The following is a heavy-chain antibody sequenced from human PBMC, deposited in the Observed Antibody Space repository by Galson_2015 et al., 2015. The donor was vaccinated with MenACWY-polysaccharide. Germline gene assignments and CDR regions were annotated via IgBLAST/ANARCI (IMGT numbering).Heavy chain of an antibody. Sequence: SLRLSCATSGFTFTDYAILWVRQAPGKGLDWVAVISDDGTYKYYADSVKGRFTISRDNSKNTLFLQMNSLRAEDTAVYYCAKGAVDTPMTFLFDFWGQGTLVTVSS. CDR1: GFTFTDYA. D-gene: IGHD5-18*01. V-gene: IGHV3-30*04. CDR2: ISDDGTYK. J-gene: IGHJ4*02. CDR3: AKGAVDTPMTFLFDF.